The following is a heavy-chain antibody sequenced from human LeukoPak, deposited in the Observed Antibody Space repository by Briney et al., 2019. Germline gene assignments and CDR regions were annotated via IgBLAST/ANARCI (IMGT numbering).Heavy chain of an antibody. V-gene: IGHV3-23*01. J-gene: IGHJ4*02. D-gene: IGHD4-17*01. CDR2: ISASGGST. Sequence: GGSLRLSCVTSGFTPSSYAVSWVRQAPGKGLEWVSGISASGGSTYHADSVKGRFTISRDNSKNTVYLQMNSLRADDTAVYYCATAKGTVAKYYFDFWGQGTLVTVSS. CDR1: GFTPSSYA. CDR3: ATAKGTVAKYYFDF.